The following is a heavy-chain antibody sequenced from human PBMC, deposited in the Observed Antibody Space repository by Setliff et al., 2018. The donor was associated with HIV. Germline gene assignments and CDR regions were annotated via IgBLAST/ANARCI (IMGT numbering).Heavy chain of an antibody. CDR1: GGTFSSYA. J-gene: IGHJ6*03. CDR2: IIPIFGTA. Sequence: GASVKVSCKASGGTFSSYAISWVRQAPGQGLEWMGGIIPIFGTANYAQKFQGRVTITADESTSTAYMELSSLRSEDTAVYYCATSREQVTPTYYYYYMDVWGKGTTVTVSS. D-gene: IGHD2-21*02. V-gene: IGHV1-69*13. CDR3: ATSREQVTPTYYYYYMDV.